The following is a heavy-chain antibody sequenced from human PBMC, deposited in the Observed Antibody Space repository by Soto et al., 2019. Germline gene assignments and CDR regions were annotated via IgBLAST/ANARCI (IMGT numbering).Heavy chain of an antibody. Sequence: ATLWLTGSVRGAAISDFGWSWILRPAGKGLEWIGHIYSRVTSNSNPSFESRVTMSVDTSKNQFFLNLRFVTAADTAVYYCAREGYKTFNYGMDVWGQGTLVTVSS. CDR3: AREGYKTFNYGMDV. V-gene: IGHV4-4*07. CDR1: GAAISDFG. J-gene: IGHJ6*02. D-gene: IGHD5-12*01. CDR2: IYSRVTS.